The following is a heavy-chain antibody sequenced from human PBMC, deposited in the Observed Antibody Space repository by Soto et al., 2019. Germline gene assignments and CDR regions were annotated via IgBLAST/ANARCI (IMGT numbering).Heavy chain of an antibody. CDR2: ISSSSSFI. D-gene: IGHD3-10*01. Sequence: DVQLLESGGGLVKPGGSLRLSCETSGFNFSDYSMSWVRQAPGEGLEWVSFISSSSSFIYNAESVEGRFSVSRDNARNLMYLVMSRLRVEDPAIFYCSKDCGSGDGFDYWGQGTLVAVSS. J-gene: IGHJ4*02. CDR1: GFNFSDYS. V-gene: IGHV3-21*01. CDR3: SKDCGSGDGFDY.